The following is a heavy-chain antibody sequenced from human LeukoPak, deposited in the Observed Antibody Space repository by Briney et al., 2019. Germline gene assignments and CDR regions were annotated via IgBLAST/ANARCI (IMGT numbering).Heavy chain of an antibody. Sequence: GGSVKVSCKASGYTFTGYYMHWVRQAPGQGLEWMGWINPNSGGTNYAQKFQGRVTMTRDTSISTAYMELSRLRSDDTAVYYCARAGVSGYYYGMDVWGQGTTVTVSS. CDR3: ARAGVSGYYYGMDV. D-gene: IGHD6-13*01. V-gene: IGHV1-2*02. CDR1: GYTFTGYY. J-gene: IGHJ6*02. CDR2: INPNSGGT.